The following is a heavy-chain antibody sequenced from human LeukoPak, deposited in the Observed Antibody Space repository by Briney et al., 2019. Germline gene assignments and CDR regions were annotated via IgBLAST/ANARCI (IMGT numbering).Heavy chain of an antibody. Sequence: ASVKVSCKASGYTFTSYYMHWVRQAPGQGLEWMGLINPNSGGTNYAQKFQGRVTMTRDTSISTAYMELSRLRSDDTAVYYCARNRELRFLEWSKVDAFDMWGQGTMVTVSS. D-gene: IGHD3-3*01. CDR3: ARNRELRFLEWSKVDAFDM. CDR2: INPNSGGT. CDR1: GYTFTSYY. V-gene: IGHV1-2*02. J-gene: IGHJ3*02.